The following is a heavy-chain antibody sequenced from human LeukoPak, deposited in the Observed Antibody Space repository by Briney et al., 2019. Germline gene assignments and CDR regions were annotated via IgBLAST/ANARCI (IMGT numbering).Heavy chain of an antibody. Sequence: GASVKVSCKASGYTFSDYYMHWVRQAPGQGLEWMGWINPNSGATNYAQRFQGRVTMTRDTSISTVYMELRSDDTAVYYRARVREMVKPDFDYWGQGTLVTVSS. D-gene: IGHD5-18*01. CDR2: INPNSGAT. CDR1: GYTFSDYY. J-gene: IGHJ4*02. CDR3: ARVREMVKPDFDY. V-gene: IGHV1-2*02.